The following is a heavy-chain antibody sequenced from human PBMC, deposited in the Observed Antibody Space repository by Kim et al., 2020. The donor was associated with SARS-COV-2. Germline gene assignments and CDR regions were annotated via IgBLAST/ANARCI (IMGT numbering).Heavy chain of an antibody. CDR2: IYSSGST. CDR3: ARDHLGPSNRVAKNWFDP. Sequence: SETLSLTCTVSSGSISNYYWSWIRQSAGKGLEWIGRIYSSGSTDYNPSLKSRVTMSVDTSKNQLSLKLSSVTAADTAVYYCARDHLGPSNRVAKNWFDPWGQGTLVTVSS. V-gene: IGHV4-4*07. J-gene: IGHJ5*02. CDR1: SGSISNYY. D-gene: IGHD5-12*01.